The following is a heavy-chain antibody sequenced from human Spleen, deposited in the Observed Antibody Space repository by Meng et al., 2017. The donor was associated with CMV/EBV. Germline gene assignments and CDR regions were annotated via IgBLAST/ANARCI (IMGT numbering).Heavy chain of an antibody. CDR1: GFTFSSYA. V-gene: IGHV3-30-3*01. CDR3: ARDAGAYYYDSSGYYSFFDY. D-gene: IGHD3-22*01. Sequence: VQLVCSGGGVVRPGSSLSRSCAASGFTFSSYAMHWVRQAPGKGLEWVAVISYDGSNKYYADSVKGQFTISRDNSKNTLYLQMNSLRAEDTAVYYCARDAGAYYYDSSGYYSFFDYWGQGTLVTVSS. J-gene: IGHJ4*02. CDR2: ISYDGSNK.